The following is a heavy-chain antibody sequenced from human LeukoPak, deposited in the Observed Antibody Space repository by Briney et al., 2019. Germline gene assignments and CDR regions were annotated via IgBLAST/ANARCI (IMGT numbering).Heavy chain of an antibody. CDR2: ISYDGSNK. D-gene: IGHD6-13*01. Sequence: QAGGSLRLSCAASGFTFSSYGMHWVRQAPGKGLEWVAVISYDGSNKYYADSVKGRFTISRDNSKNTLYLQMNSLRAEDTAVYYCARDSGQQQLVPQSYYYYMDVWGKGTTVTVPS. CDR3: ARDSGQQQLVPQSYYYYMDV. V-gene: IGHV3-30*03. J-gene: IGHJ6*03. CDR1: GFTFSSYG.